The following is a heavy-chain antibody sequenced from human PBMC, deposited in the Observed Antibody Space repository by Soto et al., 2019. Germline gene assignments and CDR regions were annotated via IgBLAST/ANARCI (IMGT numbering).Heavy chain of an antibody. Sequence: PGESLKISCKGSGYSFTSYWIGWVRQMPGKGLEWMGIIYPGDSDTRYSPSFQGQVTISADKSISTAYLQWSSLKASDTAMYYCARVVDTAMVHPTAHFDYWGQGTLVTVSS. V-gene: IGHV5-51*01. CDR2: IYPGDSDT. J-gene: IGHJ4*02. CDR3: ARVVDTAMVHPTAHFDY. CDR1: GYSFTSYW. D-gene: IGHD5-18*01.